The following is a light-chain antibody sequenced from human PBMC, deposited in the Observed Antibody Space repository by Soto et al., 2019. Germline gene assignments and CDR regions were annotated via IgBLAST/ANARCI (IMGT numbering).Light chain of an antibody. J-gene: IGLJ2*01. V-gene: IGLV2-14*01. Sequence: QPVLTQPASLSGSPGQSVTISCTGSSSDVGAYNYVSWYQQHPGKAPRLMIYDVSHRPSGISNRFSGSKSGNTASLTISGLQADDEGDYYCSSYSSSSTPVVFGGGTKLTVL. CDR3: SSYSSSSTPVV. CDR1: SSDVGAYNY. CDR2: DVS.